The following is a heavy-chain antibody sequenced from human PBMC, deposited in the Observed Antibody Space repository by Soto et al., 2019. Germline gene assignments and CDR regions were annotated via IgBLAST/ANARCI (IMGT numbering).Heavy chain of an antibody. J-gene: IGHJ5*02. CDR3: ARHGTNSSSWYDNWFDP. CDR2: IYYSGST. D-gene: IGHD6-13*01. CDR1: GGSISSSSYY. Sequence: PSETLSLTCTVSGGSISSSSYYWGWIRQPPGKGLEWIGSIYYSGSTYYNPSLKSRVTISVDTSKNQFSLKLSSVTAADTAVYYFARHGTNSSSWYDNWFDPWGQGTLVTVSS. V-gene: IGHV4-39*01.